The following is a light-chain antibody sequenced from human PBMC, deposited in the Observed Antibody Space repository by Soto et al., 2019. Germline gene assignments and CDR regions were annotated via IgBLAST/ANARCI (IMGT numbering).Light chain of an antibody. CDR3: QQSYSTPPLT. CDR2: AAS. CDR1: QSISSY. V-gene: IGKV1-39*01. Sequence: DIQMTQSPSSLSASVGDRVTITCRASQSISSYLNWYQQKPGKDPKLLIYAASSLQSGVPSRFSGSGSGKDFTLTISSLQPEDFATYYCQQSYSTPPLTFGGGTKVEIK. J-gene: IGKJ4*01.